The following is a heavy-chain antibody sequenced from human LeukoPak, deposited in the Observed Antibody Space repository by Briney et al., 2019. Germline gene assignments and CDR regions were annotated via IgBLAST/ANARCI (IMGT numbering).Heavy chain of an antibody. Sequence: GGSLRLSCAASGFTFSDYYMSWIRQAPGKGLEGVSYISSSGSTIYYADSVKGRFTISRDNAKNALYLQMNRLRAEDTAVYYCARDLAVAGEYYYYYGMDVWGQGTTVTVSS. D-gene: IGHD6-19*01. CDR2: ISSSGSTI. CDR3: ARDLAVAGEYYYYYGMDV. CDR1: GFTFSDYY. J-gene: IGHJ6*02. V-gene: IGHV3-11*01.